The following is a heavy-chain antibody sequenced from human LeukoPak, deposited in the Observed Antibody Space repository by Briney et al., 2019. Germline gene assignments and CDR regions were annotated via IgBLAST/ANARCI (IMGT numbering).Heavy chain of an antibody. CDR1: GFTFSSYS. D-gene: IGHD6-13*01. V-gene: IGHV3-21*01. CDR3: ARVGRAAAGYY. Sequence: GGSLRLSCAASGFTFSSYSMNWVRQALGKGLEWVSSISSSSSYIYYADSVKGRFTISRDNAKNSLYLQMNSLRAEDTAVYYCARVGRAAAGYYWGQGTLVTVSS. CDR2: ISSSSSYI. J-gene: IGHJ4*02.